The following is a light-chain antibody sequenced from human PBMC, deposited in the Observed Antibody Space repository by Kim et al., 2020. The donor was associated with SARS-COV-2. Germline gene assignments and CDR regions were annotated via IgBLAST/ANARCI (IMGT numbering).Light chain of an antibody. J-gene: IGKJ4*01. Sequence: EIVMTQSPATLSVSPGERATLSCRASQSVSSNLVCYQQKPAEPPSLLIYGGATRATGIPARFSGSGSGTEFTLTTSSLQSEEFSVYYCQQYKNSPLLTFGGGTKVGIK. CDR2: GGA. CDR3: QQYKNSPLLT. CDR1: QSVSSN. V-gene: IGKV3-15*01.